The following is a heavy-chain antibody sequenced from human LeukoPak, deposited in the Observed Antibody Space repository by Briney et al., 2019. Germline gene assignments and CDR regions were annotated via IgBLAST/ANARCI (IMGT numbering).Heavy chain of an antibody. D-gene: IGHD2-15*01. J-gene: IGHJ4*02. V-gene: IGHV3-21*01. CDR1: GFTFSSDS. CDR3: ARVGVAAPFDY. Sequence: GGSLTLFRAASGFTFSSDSMNSVRHAAGEWRGWVSSISRSSSYIKYAASVKGRFTISRDHAKNSLYLQMNSLRAEDTAVYYCARVGVAAPFDYWGQGTLVTVSS. CDR2: ISRSSSYI.